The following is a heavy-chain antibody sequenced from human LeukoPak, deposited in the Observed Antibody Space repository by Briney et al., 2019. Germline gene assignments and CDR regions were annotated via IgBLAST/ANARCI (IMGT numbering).Heavy chain of an antibody. V-gene: IGHV1-2*06. CDR2: INPKSGGT. J-gene: IGHJ6*02. Sequence: RASLKASCKASGYTFTGYYMHWVRQAPGQGVEWMGRINPKSGGTNYAQKFQGRVTMTMDTSISTAYMELSRLRSDDTAVYYCAVPVIAARLMDVWGQGTTVTVSS. D-gene: IGHD6-13*01. CDR3: AVPVIAARLMDV. CDR1: GYTFTGYY.